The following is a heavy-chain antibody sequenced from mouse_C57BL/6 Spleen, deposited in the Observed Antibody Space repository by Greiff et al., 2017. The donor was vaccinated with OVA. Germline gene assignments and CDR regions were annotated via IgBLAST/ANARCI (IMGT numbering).Heavy chain of an antibody. CDR3: ARWGSSGAWFAY. CDR1: GYTFTDYN. V-gene: IGHV1-22*01. J-gene: IGHJ3*01. Sequence: VQLQQSGPELVKPGASVKMSCKASGYTFTDYNMHWVKQSHGKSLEWIGYINPNNGCTSYNQKCKGKAKLTVNKSSSTPYMELRSLTSEESAVYYSARWGSSGAWFAYCGRGALVTVSA. D-gene: IGHD3-2*02. CDR2: INPNNGCT.